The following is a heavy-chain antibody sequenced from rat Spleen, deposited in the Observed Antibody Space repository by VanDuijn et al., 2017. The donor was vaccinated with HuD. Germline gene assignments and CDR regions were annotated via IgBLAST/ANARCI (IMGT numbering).Heavy chain of an antibody. CDR2: ITETGVKT. Sequence: EVQLVESGGGLVQPGRSLKVSCVASGFTFNDYWMTWIRQTPGNGLEWVASITETGVKTYYRDSVKGRFTISRDNAKSTLFLQMDSLRSEDTATYYCGRRDYGGYGDYWGQGVMVTVSS. V-gene: IGHV5-31*01. D-gene: IGHD1-11*01. CDR1: GFTFNDYW. CDR3: GRRDYGGYGDY. J-gene: IGHJ2*01.